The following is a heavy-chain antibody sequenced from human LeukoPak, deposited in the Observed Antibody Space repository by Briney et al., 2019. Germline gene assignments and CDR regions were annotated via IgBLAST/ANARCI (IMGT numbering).Heavy chain of an antibody. Sequence: PGGSLRLSCAASGFTFSSYSMNWVRQAPGKGLEWVSSISSSSSYIYYADSVKGRFTISRDNAKNSLYLQMNSLRAEDTAVYYCAKAEAWLVLYFDYWGQGTLVTVSS. CDR3: AKAEAWLVLYFDY. D-gene: IGHD6-19*01. CDR2: ISSSSSYI. CDR1: GFTFSSYS. V-gene: IGHV3-21*04. J-gene: IGHJ4*02.